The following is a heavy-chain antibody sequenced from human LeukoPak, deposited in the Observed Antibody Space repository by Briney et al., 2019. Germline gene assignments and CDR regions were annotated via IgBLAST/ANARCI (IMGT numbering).Heavy chain of an antibody. J-gene: IGHJ6*03. CDR3: ARDHPTPTAGYMDV. CDR2: IYTSGNT. D-gene: IGHD2-8*02. V-gene: IGHV4-61*02. CDR1: GGSISSGNYY. Sequence: PSGTLSLTCAVSGGSISSGNYYWTWIRQPAGKGLEWIGRIYTSGNTNYNPSLKSRVTISADTSKNQFSLKLSSVTAADTAVYYCARDHPTPTAGYMDVWGEGTTVTVSS.